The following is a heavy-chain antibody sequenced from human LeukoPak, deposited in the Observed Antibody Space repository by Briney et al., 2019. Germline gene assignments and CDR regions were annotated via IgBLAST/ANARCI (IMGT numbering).Heavy chain of an antibody. CDR2: INHSGST. J-gene: IGHJ5*02. Sequence: SETLSLTCAVYGGSFSGYYWSWIRQPPGKGLEWIGEINHSGSTNYNPSLKSRVTISVDTSKNQFSLKLSSVTAADTALYYCASQWTAAAWFDPWGQGTLVTVSS. CDR3: ASQWTAAAWFDP. D-gene: IGHD6-13*01. V-gene: IGHV4-34*01. CDR1: GGSFSGYY.